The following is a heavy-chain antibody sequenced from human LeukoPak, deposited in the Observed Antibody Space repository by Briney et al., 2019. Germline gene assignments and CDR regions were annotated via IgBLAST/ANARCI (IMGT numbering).Heavy chain of an antibody. CDR1: GFTFSSYG. J-gene: IGHJ3*02. Sequence: PGGSLILSCAASGFTFSSYGMHWVRQAPGKGLEWVAVISYDGSNKYYADSVKGRFTISRDNSKNTLYLQMNSLRAEDTAVYYCAKGKQKGAKGAAFDIWGQGTMVTVSS. CDR2: ISYDGSNK. V-gene: IGHV3-30*18. CDR3: AKGKQKGAKGAAFDI. D-gene: IGHD1-26*01.